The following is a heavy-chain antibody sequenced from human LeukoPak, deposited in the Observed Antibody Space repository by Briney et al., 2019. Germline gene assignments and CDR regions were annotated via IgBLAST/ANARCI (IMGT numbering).Heavy chain of an antibody. D-gene: IGHD6-13*01. Sequence: PGGSLRLSCAASGFTFNSYTMNWVRQAPGKGLEWVSSISSSSTYILYADSVKGRFTISRDNSKSTLYLQMNSLRAEDTAVYYCAKDWYDYTSRGSTVDFWGQGTLVTVSS. CDR3: AKDWYDYTSRGSTVDF. J-gene: IGHJ4*02. V-gene: IGHV3-21*01. CDR1: GFTFNSYT. CDR2: ISSSSTYI.